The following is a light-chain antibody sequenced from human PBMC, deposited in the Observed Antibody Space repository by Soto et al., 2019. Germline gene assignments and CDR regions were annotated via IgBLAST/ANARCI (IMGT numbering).Light chain of an antibody. Sequence: QAVVTQEPSLTVSPGETVTLTCASTTGAVTSGYSPEWFQQKPGQAPRALIHSATNKYSWTPARFSGSLLGGKAALTLSHVQPEDEAEYYCLLHYGGAQFGVFGGGTQLTVL. V-gene: IGLV7-43*01. J-gene: IGLJ2*01. CDR3: LLHYGGAQFGV. CDR2: SAT. CDR1: TGAVTSGYS.